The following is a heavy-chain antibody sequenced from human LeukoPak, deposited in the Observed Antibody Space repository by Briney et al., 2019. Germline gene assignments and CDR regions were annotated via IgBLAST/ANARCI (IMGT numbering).Heavy chain of an antibody. V-gene: IGHV3-21*01. Sequence: GGSLRLSCAASGFTLTSYRMNWVRQAPGKGLEWVSFISTSSSYIYYTDSVKGRFIISIDNTSESLYLQMNSLRAEDTAVYYCAELGITMIGGVWGKGTTVTISS. CDR1: GFTLTSYR. CDR2: ISTSSSYI. D-gene: IGHD3-10*02. J-gene: IGHJ6*04. CDR3: AELGITMIGGV.